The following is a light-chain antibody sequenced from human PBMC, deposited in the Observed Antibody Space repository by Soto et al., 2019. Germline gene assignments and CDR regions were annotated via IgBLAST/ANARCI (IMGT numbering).Light chain of an antibody. V-gene: IGLV2-8*01. CDR2: EVV. CDR3: SSHAGSNNYV. CDR1: KNDIGVYDF. Sequence: QSVLTQPPSASGSPGQSVTISCTGTKNDIGVYDFVSWYQHHPGKAPRLIIYEVVQRPSGVPDRFSGSKSGNTASLTVSGLQAADEADYYCSSHAGSNNYVFGTGTKVTV. J-gene: IGLJ1*01.